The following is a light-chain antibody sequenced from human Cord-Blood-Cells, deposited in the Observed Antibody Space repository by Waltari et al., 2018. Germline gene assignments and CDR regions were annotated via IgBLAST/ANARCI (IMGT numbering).Light chain of an antibody. J-gene: IGLJ1*01. CDR1: SSNIGAGYD. CDR3: QSYDSSLSGYV. V-gene: IGLV1-40*01. CDR2: GNS. Sequence: QSVLTQPPSVSGAPGQRVTISCTGRSSNIGAGYDVHWYQQLPGTAPKLLIYGNSNRPSGVPDRFSGSKSDTSASLAITGLQAEDEADYYCQSYDSSLSGYVFGTGTKVTVL.